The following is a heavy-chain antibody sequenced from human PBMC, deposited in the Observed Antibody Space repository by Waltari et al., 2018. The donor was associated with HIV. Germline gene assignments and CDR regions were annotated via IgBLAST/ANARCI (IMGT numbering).Heavy chain of an antibody. D-gene: IGHD2-15*01. CDR2: IGTAGDT. V-gene: IGHV3-13*04. J-gene: IGHJ4*02. CDR3: ARGVGPGSGGSLDY. Sequence: EVQLVESGGGLVQPGGSLRLSCAASGFTFSSYDVHWVRQATGTGLEWVSAIGTAGDTYYPGSVKGRFTISRENAKNSLYLQMNSLRAGDTAVYYCARGVGPGSGGSLDYWGQGTLVTVSS. CDR1: GFTFSSYD.